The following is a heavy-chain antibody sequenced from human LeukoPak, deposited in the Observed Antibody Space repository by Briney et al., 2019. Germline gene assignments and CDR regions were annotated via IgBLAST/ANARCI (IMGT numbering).Heavy chain of an antibody. D-gene: IGHD1-1*01. J-gene: IGHJ3*02. CDR3: ARPSGMGPAFDI. Sequence: SETLSLTCTVSGGSISGYYWSWIRQPPGRGLEWIGEINHSGSTNYNPSLKSRVTISVDTSKNQFSLKLSSVTAADTAVYYCARPSGMGPAFDIWGQGTMVTVSS. V-gene: IGHV4-34*01. CDR2: INHSGST. CDR1: GGSISGYY.